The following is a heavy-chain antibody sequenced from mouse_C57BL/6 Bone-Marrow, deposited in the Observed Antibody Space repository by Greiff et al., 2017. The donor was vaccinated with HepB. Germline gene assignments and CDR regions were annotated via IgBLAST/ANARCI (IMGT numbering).Heavy chain of an antibody. CDR2: SRNKANDYTT. D-gene: IGHD1-1*01. CDR1: GFTFSDFY. J-gene: IGHJ4*01. CDR3: ARDAYTTVVGNYAMDY. V-gene: IGHV7-1*01. Sequence: EVQLVESGGGLVQSGRSLRLSCATSGFTFSDFYMEWVRQAPGKGLEWIAASRNKANDYTTEYSASVKGRFIVSRDTSQSILYLQMKALRAEDTAIYYCARDAYTTVVGNYAMDYWGQGTSVTVSS.